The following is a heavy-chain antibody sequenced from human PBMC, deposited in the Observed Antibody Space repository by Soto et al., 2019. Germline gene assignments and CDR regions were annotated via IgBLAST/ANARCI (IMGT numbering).Heavy chain of an antibody. J-gene: IGHJ4*02. CDR1: VYSIIDTIYY. V-gene: IGHV4-39*02. Sequence: SSTXSLTCTFSVYSIIDTIYYGCGVRQPPGKGLEWIGSIHYSGTTQFHPSLKSRVTISVDTSKNEFYLRLSSVTAADKAVYYCVRDLEKVMAVMHYWGQGIPVTVSS. CDR2: IHYSGTT. CDR3: VRDLEKVMAVMHY. D-gene: IGHD3-3*01.